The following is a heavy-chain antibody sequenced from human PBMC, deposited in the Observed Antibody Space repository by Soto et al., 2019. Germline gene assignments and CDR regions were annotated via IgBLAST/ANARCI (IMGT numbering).Heavy chain of an antibody. CDR3: AKDATYYDFWSGYSYYYYGMDV. V-gene: IGHV3-30*18. J-gene: IGHJ6*02. CDR2: ISYDASNK. CDR1: GFTFSSYG. Sequence: QVQLVESGGGVVQPGRSLRLSCAASGFTFSSYGMHWVRQAPGKGLEWVAVISYDASNKYYADSVKGRFTISRDNSKNTLYLQMNSLRAEDTAVYYCAKDATYYDFWSGYSYYYYGMDVWGQGTTVTVSS. D-gene: IGHD3-3*01.